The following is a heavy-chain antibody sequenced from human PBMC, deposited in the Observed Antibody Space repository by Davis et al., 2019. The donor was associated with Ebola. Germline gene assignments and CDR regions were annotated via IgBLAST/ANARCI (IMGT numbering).Heavy chain of an antibody. J-gene: IGHJ3*01. D-gene: IGHD2-8*02. CDR2: VYYSGTT. Sequence: MPSETLSLTCAVYGGSFSGYYWTWIRQPPGKGLEWIGNVYYSGTTTYNPSLKSPVTISVDTSENQFSLNLISVTAADTAVYYCARDYWATEGAFDVWGQGTLVTVAS. V-gene: IGHV4-34*11. CDR3: ARDYWATEGAFDV. CDR1: GGSFSGYY.